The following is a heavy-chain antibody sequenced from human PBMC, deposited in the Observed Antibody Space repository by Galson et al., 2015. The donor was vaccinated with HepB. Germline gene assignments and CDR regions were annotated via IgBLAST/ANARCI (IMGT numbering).Heavy chain of an antibody. V-gene: IGHV3-15*01. Sequence: SLRLSCAASGFTFTNAWMSWVRQAPGKGLEWVGRIKSETDGGTTDYAAPVKGRFTISRDDSTNTLYLQMNSLKTEDTAGYYCTTDVAYDFWSDYRYFDLWGRGTLVTVSS. CDR3: TTDVAYDFWSDYRYFDL. CDR2: IKSETDGGTT. CDR1: GFTFTNAW. D-gene: IGHD3-3*01. J-gene: IGHJ2*01.